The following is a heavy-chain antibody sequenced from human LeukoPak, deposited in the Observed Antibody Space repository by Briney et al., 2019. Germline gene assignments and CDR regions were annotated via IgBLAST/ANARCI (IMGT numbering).Heavy chain of an antibody. V-gene: IGHV4-59*01. J-gene: IGHJ4*02. CDR3: GRVRNGCSGGSCYSGPRSYYFDY. CDR1: GGSISSYY. D-gene: IGHD2-15*01. CDR2: IYYSGST. Sequence: SETLSLTCTVSGGSISSYYWSWIRQPPGKGLEWIGYIYYSGSTNYNPSLKSRVTISVDTSKNQFSLKLSSVTAADTAVYYCGRVRNGCSGGSCYSGPRSYYFDYWGQGTLVTVSS.